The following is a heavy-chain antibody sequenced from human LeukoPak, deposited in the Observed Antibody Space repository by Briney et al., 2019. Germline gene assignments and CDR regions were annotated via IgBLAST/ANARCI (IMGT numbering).Heavy chain of an antibody. J-gene: IGHJ3*02. CDR2: IYYSGST. CDR3: ARVNRYYDILTGYYDDAFDI. CDR1: GGSISSYY. Sequence: TSETLSLTCTVSGGSISSYYWSWIRQPPGKGLEWIGYIYYSGSTNYNPSLKGRVTISVDTSKNQFSLKLSSVTAADTAVYYCARVNRYYDILTGYYDDAFDIWGQGTMVTVSS. D-gene: IGHD3-9*01. V-gene: IGHV4-59*01.